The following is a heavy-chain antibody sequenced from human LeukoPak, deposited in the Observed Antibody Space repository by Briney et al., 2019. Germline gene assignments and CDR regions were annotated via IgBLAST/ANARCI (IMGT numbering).Heavy chain of an antibody. Sequence: GESLRISCKGSGYSFTNYWISWVRQMPGKGLEWMGRTDPSDSYTNYSPSFRGHVTISTDKSINTAYVHWSSLKASDTAMYYCARQDYESRGLDQWGQGTLVTVSP. CDR1: GYSFTNYW. CDR3: ARQDYESRGLDQ. V-gene: IGHV5-10-1*01. J-gene: IGHJ4*02. D-gene: IGHD3-22*01. CDR2: TDPSDSYT.